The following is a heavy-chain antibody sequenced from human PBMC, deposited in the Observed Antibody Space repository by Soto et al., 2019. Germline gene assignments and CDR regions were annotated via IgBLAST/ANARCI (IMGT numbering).Heavy chain of an antibody. CDR2: IFPLTDIP. J-gene: IGHJ4*02. CDR1: GGTFRNYP. CDR3: ARGPLVVLNYFES. Sequence: QVQLVQSGTEVKKPGSSVKVSCKASGGTFRNYPINWVRQAPGQGLEWMGSIFPLTDIPDYAQNFQARLTISAEKSTSTDYMELSSLTSDATAMYFCARGPLVVLNYFESWGQGTLVTVSS. V-gene: IGHV1-69*02.